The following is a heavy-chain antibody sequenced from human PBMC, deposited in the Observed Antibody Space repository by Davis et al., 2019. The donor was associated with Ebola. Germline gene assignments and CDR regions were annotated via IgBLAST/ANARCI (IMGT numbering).Heavy chain of an antibody. V-gene: IGHV3-23*01. D-gene: IGHD1-26*01. CDR3: AKDTSNIWFDI. CDR2: GTSADT. J-gene: IGHJ3*02. Sequence: PGGSLRLSCSASGFIFSSYVMSWVRLAPGKGLEWVSTYGTSADTYYADSVKGRFTISRDNSKNTLYLQMNGLRVEDTAIYYCAKDTSNIWFDIWGQGTMVTVSS. CDR1: GFIFSSYV.